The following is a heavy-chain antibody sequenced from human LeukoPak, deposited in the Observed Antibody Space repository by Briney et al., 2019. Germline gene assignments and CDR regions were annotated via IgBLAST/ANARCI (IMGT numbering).Heavy chain of an antibody. CDR3: ARGMAVAGNGFDY. CDR2: IYSGGST. Sequence: PGGSLRLSCAASGFTVSSNYMSWVRQAPGKGLEWVSVIYSGGSTYCADSVKGRFTISRDNSKNTLYLQMNSLRAEDTAVYYCARGMAVAGNGFDYWGQGTLVTVSS. CDR1: GFTVSSNY. J-gene: IGHJ4*02. D-gene: IGHD6-19*01. V-gene: IGHV3-53*01.